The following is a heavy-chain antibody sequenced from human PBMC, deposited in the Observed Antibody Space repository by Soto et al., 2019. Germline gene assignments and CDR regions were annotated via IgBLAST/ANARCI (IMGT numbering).Heavy chain of an antibody. V-gene: IGHV3-66*04. J-gene: IGHJ4*02. CDR3: ARHGYNYGGGYFDY. D-gene: IGHD5-18*01. Sequence: EVQLMESGGGLVQPGGSLRLSCAASGVTVSSNYMSWVRQARGKGLEWVSVTYSGVSTYYADSVKGRFTISRDNSKNTLYLQMNSLGAEDTAVYYCARHGYNYGGGYFDYWGQGTLVTVSS. CDR1: GVTVSSNY. CDR2: TYSGVST.